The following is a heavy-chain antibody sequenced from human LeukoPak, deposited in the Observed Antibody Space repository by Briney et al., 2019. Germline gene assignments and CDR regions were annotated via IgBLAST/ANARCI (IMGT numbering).Heavy chain of an antibody. D-gene: IGHD3-16*01. CDR1: GFTFSNYG. CDR2: IRYDGSNK. V-gene: IGHV3-30*02. J-gene: IGHJ5*01. CDR3: AKDEATSGGGLAS. Sequence: PGGSLRLSCAASGFTFSNYGMHWVRQAPGKGLEWVAFIRYDGSNKYYADSVTGRFIVSRDTSRNTLFLHMNSLRAEDTAVYYCAKDEATSGGGLASWGQGTLVIVSS.